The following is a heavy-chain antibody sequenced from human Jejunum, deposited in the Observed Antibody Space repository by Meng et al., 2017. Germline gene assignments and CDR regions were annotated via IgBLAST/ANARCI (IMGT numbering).Heavy chain of an antibody. D-gene: IGHD4-17*01. V-gene: IGHV4-4*02. CDR3: ASYAATVTTLGVVWFDP. CDR1: GGSIESNNW. CDR2: VYHSGST. J-gene: IGHJ5*02. Sequence: QGLHQESGARLVQPSGPLSLTCAVSGGSIESNNWWTWIRQPPGQGLEWIGEVYHSGSTHYNPSLQSRVTISVDTSKNQFSLKLSSVTAADTAVYYCASYAATVTTLGVVWFDPWGQGTLVTVSS.